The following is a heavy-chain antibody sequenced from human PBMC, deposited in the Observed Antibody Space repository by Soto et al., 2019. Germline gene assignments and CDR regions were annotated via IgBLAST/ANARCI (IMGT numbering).Heavy chain of an antibody. D-gene: IGHD3-22*01. CDR1: GGTFSKYA. CDR2: TIPMFGTP. J-gene: IGHJ6*02. CDR3: ARPLRDRNFYYGMAV. V-gene: IGHV1-69*01. Sequence: QVQLVQSGAEMQQPGASVRVSCKASGGTFSKYAFSWVRQAPGQGLEWLGGTIPMFGTPNYAQKFQGRVAISADESTATDYMEVSSLRSEDTAVYFCARPLRDRNFYYGMAVWGQGTTVTVSS.